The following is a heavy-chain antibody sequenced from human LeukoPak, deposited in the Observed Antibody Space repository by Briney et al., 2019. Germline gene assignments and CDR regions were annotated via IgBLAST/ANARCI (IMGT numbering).Heavy chain of an antibody. D-gene: IGHD1-26*01. Sequence: ASVKVSCKASGGTFTSYYMHWVRQAPGQGLEWMGIINPSGGSTSYAQKFQGRVTMTRDTSTSTVYMELSSLRSEDTAVYYCARDSPISGSYYGGLGYWGQGTLVTVSS. CDR1: GGTFTSYY. CDR3: ARDSPISGSYYGGLGY. CDR2: INPSGGST. J-gene: IGHJ4*02. V-gene: IGHV1-46*01.